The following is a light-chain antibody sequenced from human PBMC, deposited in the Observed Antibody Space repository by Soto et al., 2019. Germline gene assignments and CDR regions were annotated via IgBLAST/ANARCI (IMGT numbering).Light chain of an antibody. CDR1: SSDVGGYNY. CDR3: SSYAGSNNL. CDR2: EVT. J-gene: IGLJ2*01. Sequence: QSALTQPPSASGSPGQSVTISCTGTSSDVGGYNYVSWYQQHPGEAPKLIIYEVTKRPSGVPDRFSGSKSGNTASLTVSGLQAEDEADYYCSSYAGSNNLFGGGTKVTVL. V-gene: IGLV2-8*01.